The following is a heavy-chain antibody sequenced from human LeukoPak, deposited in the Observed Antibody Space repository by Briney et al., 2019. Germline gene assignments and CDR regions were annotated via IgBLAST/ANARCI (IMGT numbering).Heavy chain of an antibody. CDR3: ARVLPSIAAAGTQLNWFDP. Sequence: SETLSLTCAVYGGSFSGYYWSWIRQPPGKGLEWIGEINHSGSTNYNPSLKSRVTISVDTSKNQFSLKLSSVTAVDTAVYYCARVLPSIAAAGTQLNWFDPWGQGTLVTVSS. CDR2: INHSGST. D-gene: IGHD6-13*01. V-gene: IGHV4-34*01. J-gene: IGHJ5*02. CDR1: GGSFSGYY.